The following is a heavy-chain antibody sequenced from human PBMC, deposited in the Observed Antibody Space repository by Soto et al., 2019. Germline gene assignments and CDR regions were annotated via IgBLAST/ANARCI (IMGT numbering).Heavy chain of an antibody. D-gene: IGHD3-10*01. V-gene: IGHV3-23*01. J-gene: IGHJ6*02. CDR3: AKVNMVRGVIITGYYYYGMDV. CDR1: GFTFSSYA. CDR2: ISGSGGST. Sequence: PGGSLRLSCAASGFTFSSYAMSWVRQAPGKGLEWVSAISGSGGSTYYADSVKGRFTISRDNSKNTLYLQMNSLRAEDTAVYYYAKVNMVRGVIITGYYYYGMDVWGQGTTITVSS.